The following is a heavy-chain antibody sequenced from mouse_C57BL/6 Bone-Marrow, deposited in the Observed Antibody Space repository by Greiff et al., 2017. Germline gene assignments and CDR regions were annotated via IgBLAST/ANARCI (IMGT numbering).Heavy chain of an antibody. CDR3: ARGRLRRRRYAMDY. D-gene: IGHD2-4*01. CDR1: GYTFTSYW. Sequence: VQLQQPGAELVMPGASVKLSCKASGYTFTSYWMHWVKQRPGQGLEWIGEIDPYDSYTNYNQKFKGQSTLTVDKSSSTAYMQLSSLTSEDSAVYYCARGRLRRRRYAMDYWGQGTSVTVSS. J-gene: IGHJ4*01. V-gene: IGHV1-69*01. CDR2: IDPYDSYT.